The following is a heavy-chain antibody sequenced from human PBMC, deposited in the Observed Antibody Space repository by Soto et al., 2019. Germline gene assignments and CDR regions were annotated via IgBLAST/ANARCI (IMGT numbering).Heavy chain of an antibody. Sequence: ASVKVSCNASGYTFSGYYIHWLRQAPGQALEWMGWINPNSGGTNYAQKFQGRVTVTRDTPTSTAYMELSRLTSDDTAVYYCARSLTEGYCTITGCYTRPLYGMDVWGQGTTVTVSS. V-gene: IGHV1-2*02. CDR3: ARSLTEGYCTITGCYTRPLYGMDV. CDR2: INPNSGGT. D-gene: IGHD2-2*02. CDR1: GYTFSGYY. J-gene: IGHJ6*02.